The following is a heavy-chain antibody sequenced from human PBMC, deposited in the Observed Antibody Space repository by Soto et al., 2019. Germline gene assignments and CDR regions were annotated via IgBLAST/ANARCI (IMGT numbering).Heavy chain of an antibody. D-gene: IGHD3-10*01. CDR3: ARDRGMVRGVITYYYGMDV. CDR1: GCSISSGGYY. V-gene: IGHV4-31*03. CDR2: IYYSGST. J-gene: IGHJ6*02. Sequence: SETLSLTCTVSGCSISSGGYYWSWIRQHPGKGLEWIGYIYYSGSTYYNPSLKSRVTISVDTSKNQFSLKLSSVTAADTAVYYCARDRGMVRGVITYYYGMDVWGQGTTVTVSS.